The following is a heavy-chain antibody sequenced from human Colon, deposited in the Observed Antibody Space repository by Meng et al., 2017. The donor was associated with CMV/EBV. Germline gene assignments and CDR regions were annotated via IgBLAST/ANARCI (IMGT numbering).Heavy chain of an antibody. D-gene: IGHD6-6*01. CDR2: IYDSGST. CDR3: AREYSSSSGLPGP. CDR1: GGSIRFGDYY. Sequence: VSGGSIRFGDYYWGWIRQPPGKGLEWIGYIYDSGSTSYNPSLMSRVTISVDTSRNQFSLKLTSVTAADTAVYYCAREYSSSSGLPGPWGQGTLVTVSS. V-gene: IGHV4-30-4*08. J-gene: IGHJ5*02.